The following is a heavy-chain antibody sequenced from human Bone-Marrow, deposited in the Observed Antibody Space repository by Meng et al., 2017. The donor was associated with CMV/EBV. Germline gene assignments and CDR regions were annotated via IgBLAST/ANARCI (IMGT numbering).Heavy chain of an antibody. J-gene: IGHJ4*02. D-gene: IGHD1-1*01. CDR1: GGSISSSTYN. CDR3: ARGWKPTH. Sequence: SETLSLTCTVSGGSISSSTYNWGWIRQPPGKGLEWIGEINHSGSTNYNPSLKSRVTISVDTSKNQFSLKLSSVTAADTAVYYCARGWKPTHWGQGTLVTVSS. CDR2: INHSGST. V-gene: IGHV4-39*07.